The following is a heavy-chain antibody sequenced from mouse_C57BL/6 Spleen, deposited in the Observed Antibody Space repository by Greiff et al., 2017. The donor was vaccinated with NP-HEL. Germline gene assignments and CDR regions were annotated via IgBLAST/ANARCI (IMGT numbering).Heavy chain of an antibody. D-gene: IGHD2-1*01. CDR1: GFNIKNTY. CDR2: IDPANGNT. Sequence: VQLKQSVAELVRPGASVKLSCTASGFNIKNTYMHWVKQRPEQGLEWIGRIDPANGNTKYAPKFQGKATITADTSSNTAYLQVSSLASEDTAIYYCARSTYGNYYAMDYWGQGTSVTVSS. CDR3: ARSTYGNYYAMDY. V-gene: IGHV14-3*01. J-gene: IGHJ4*01.